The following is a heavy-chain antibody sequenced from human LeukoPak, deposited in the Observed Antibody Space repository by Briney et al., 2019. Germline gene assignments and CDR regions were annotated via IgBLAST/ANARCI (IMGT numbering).Heavy chain of an antibody. CDR1: GFTFSSYG. CDR2: IRYDGSNK. D-gene: IGHD3-22*01. Sequence: GGSLRLSCAASGFTFSSYGMHWVRQAPGKGLEWVAFIRYDGSNKYYADSVKGRFTISRDNSKNTLYLQMNSLRAEDTAVYYCAKDQEYYYDSSGSPFDYWGQGTLVTVSS. V-gene: IGHV3-30*02. J-gene: IGHJ4*02. CDR3: AKDQEYYYDSSGSPFDY.